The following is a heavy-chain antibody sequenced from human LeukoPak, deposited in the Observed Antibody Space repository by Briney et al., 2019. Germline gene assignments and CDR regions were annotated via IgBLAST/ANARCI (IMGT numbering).Heavy chain of an antibody. J-gene: IGHJ4*02. Sequence: SETLSLTCTVSGGSISSSSYYWGWIRQPPGKGLEWIGSIYYSGSTYYNPSLKSRVTISVDTSKNQFSLKLCSVTAADTAVYYCASSPIGYGSEPKTFDYWGQGTLVTVSS. CDR2: IYYSGST. D-gene: IGHD1-1*01. V-gene: IGHV4-39*01. CDR1: GGSISSSSYY. CDR3: ASSPIGYGSEPKTFDY.